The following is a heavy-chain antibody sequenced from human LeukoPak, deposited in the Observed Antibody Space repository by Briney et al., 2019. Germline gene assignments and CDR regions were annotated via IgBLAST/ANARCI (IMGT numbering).Heavy chain of an antibody. V-gene: IGHV3-23*01. J-gene: IGHJ4*02. CDR1: GFTFSSYS. D-gene: IGHD6-6*01. CDR3: AKGRKQLVTYYFDY. Sequence: SGGSLRLSCAASGFTFSSYSMNWVRQAPGKGLEWVSAISGSGGSTYYADSVKGRFTISRDNSKNTLYLQMNSLRAEDTAVYYCAKGRKQLVTYYFDYWGQGTLVTVSS. CDR2: ISGSGGST.